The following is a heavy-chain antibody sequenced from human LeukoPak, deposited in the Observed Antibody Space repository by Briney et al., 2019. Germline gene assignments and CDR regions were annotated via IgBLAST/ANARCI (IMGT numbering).Heavy chain of an antibody. Sequence: SETLSLTCTVSGGSISSSSYYWGWIRQPPGKGLEWIGSIYYSGSTYYNPSLKSRVTISVDTSKNQFSLKLSSVTAADTAVYYCARAPYHGSGSADFDPWGQGTLVTVSS. J-gene: IGHJ5*02. CDR2: IYYSGST. V-gene: IGHV4-39*07. CDR1: GGSISSSSYY. D-gene: IGHD3-10*01. CDR3: ARAPYHGSGSADFDP.